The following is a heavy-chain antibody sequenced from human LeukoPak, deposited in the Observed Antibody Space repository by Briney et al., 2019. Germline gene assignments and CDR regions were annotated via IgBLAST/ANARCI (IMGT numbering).Heavy chain of an antibody. CDR1: GFTFSSYW. J-gene: IGHJ4*02. V-gene: IGHV3-7*01. Sequence: PGGSLRLSCAASGFTFSSYWMSWVRQAPAKGLEWVANIKQHGSDRYYVDSVKGRFTISRDNAKNSLYLQMNSLRAEDTAVYYCARDLLIAVATDDYWGQGTLVTVSS. CDR2: IKQHGSDR. D-gene: IGHD6-19*01. CDR3: ARDLLIAVATDDY.